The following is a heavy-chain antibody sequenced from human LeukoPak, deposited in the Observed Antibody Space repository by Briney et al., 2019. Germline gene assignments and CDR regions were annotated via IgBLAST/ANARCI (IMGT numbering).Heavy chain of an antibody. Sequence: SETLSLTCAVYGGSFSGYYWSWIRQPPGKGLEWIGEINHSGSTNYNPSLKSRVTISVDTSKNQFPLKLNSVTAADTAVYYCASSGGVSLFDYWGQGTLVTVSS. CDR1: GGSFSGYY. CDR3: ASSGGVSLFDY. CDR2: INHSGST. D-gene: IGHD3-3*01. J-gene: IGHJ4*02. V-gene: IGHV4-34*01.